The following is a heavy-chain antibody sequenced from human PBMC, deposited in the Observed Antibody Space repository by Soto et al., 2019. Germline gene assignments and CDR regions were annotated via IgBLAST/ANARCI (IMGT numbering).Heavy chain of an antibody. CDR2: VYYSGST. Sequence: PSETLSLTCSVSGGSISSGGYYWNWIRQHPGTGLEWIGYVYYSGSTQYNPSLKNRVSLSVDTSKNQFSLNLSSVTAADTAVYFCARDVFYADHYAFDIWGQGIKVTVSS. J-gene: IGHJ3*02. CDR1: GGSISSGGYY. V-gene: IGHV4-31*03. D-gene: IGHD2-2*01. CDR3: ARDVFYADHYAFDI.